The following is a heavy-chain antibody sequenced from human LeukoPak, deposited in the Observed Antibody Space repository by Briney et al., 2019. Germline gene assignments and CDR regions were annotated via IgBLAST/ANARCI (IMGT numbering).Heavy chain of an antibody. D-gene: IGHD5-12*01. CDR3: ARGAIVATIWVDY. V-gene: IGHV1-2*02. J-gene: IGHJ4*02. Sequence: ASVKVSCKGSGYTFTGYYMHWVRQAPGQGLEWMGWINPNSGGTNYAQKFQGRVTMTRDTSISTAYMELSRLRSDDTAVYYCARGAIVATIWVDYWGQGTLVTVSS. CDR2: INPNSGGT. CDR1: GYTFTGYY.